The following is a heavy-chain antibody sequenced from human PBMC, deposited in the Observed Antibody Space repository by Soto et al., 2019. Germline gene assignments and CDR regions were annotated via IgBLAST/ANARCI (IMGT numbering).Heavy chain of an antibody. Sequence: QVQLVQYGAEVKKPGSSVKVSCMASGGTFNTFAISWVRQAPGQGLECMGGIIPMFGTAHYAQKIQGRVTITADESTRTVYMELSSLRSEDTXVYYCARFSPPRGYY. D-gene: IGHD3-16*01. V-gene: IGHV1-69*01. CDR3: ARFSPPRGYY. CDR1: GGTFNTFA. J-gene: IGHJ6*01. CDR2: IIPMFGTA.